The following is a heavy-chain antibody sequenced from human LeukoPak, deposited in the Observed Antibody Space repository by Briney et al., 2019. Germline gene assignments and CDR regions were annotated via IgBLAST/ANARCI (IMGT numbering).Heavy chain of an antibody. D-gene: IGHD3-10*01. J-gene: IGHJ4*02. Sequence: SETLSLTCTVSGGSISSYFWTWIRQTPDKGLEWIGYTFFGGSSNYNRSLRSRITTSIDTSRSQFSLELSSVTAADTAVYFCARGNYFGSGRFDYWGQGTRVTVSS. CDR3: ARGNYFGSGRFDY. CDR2: TFFGGSS. CDR1: GGSISSYF. V-gene: IGHV4-59*08.